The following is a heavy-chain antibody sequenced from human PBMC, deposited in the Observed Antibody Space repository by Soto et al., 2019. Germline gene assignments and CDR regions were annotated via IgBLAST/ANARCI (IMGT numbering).Heavy chain of an antibody. CDR1: GFTFDDYA. J-gene: IGHJ6*02. V-gene: IGHV3-9*01. Sequence: GGSLRLSCAASGFTFDDYAMHWVRQAPGKGLEWVSGISWNSGSIGYADSVKGRFTISRDNAKNSLYLQMNSLRAEDTALYYSAKETYPYYYYGMDVWGQGTTVTVSS. CDR2: ISWNSGSI. CDR3: AKETYPYYYYGMDV.